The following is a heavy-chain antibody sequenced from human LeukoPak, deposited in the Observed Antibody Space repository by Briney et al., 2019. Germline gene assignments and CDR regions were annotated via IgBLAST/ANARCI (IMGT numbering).Heavy chain of an antibody. J-gene: IGHJ1*01. CDR3: ARDAPGEYFQH. CDR2: INPSGGST. Sequence: ASVKVSCKASGYTFTSYYMHWVRQAPGQGLEWMGIINPSGGSTSYAQKFQGRVTMTRDTSTSTAYMELSSLRSEDTAVYYCARDAPGEYFQHWGQGTLVTVSS. CDR1: GYTFTSYY. V-gene: IGHV1-46*01.